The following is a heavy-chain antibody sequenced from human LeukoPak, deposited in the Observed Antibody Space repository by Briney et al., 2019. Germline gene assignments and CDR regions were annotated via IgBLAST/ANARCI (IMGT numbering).Heavy chain of an antibody. CDR2: ISGSGGST. CDR3: ARESSSGWDNWFDP. V-gene: IGHV3-23*01. D-gene: IGHD6-19*01. CDR1: GFTFSSYA. Sequence: GGSLRLSYAASGFTFSSYAMSWVRQAPGKGLEWVSAISGSGGSTYYADSVKGRFTISRDNSKNTLYLQMNSLRAEDTAVYYCARESSSGWDNWFDPWGQGPLVTVSS. J-gene: IGHJ5*02.